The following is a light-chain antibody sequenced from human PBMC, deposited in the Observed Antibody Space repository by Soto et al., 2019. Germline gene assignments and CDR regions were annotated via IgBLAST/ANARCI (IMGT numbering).Light chain of an antibody. CDR1: EPISLW. CDR2: TAS. Sequence: IHLSHSPSTLSASLGDRVRITFLASEPISLWFACYQQKPRTAPNLLIYTASTFKSGVPSRFSGSGSGTDFPLTISSLQPDDFATYYCQHYNSYSEAFGQGTKVDI. J-gene: IGKJ1*01. CDR3: QHYNSYSEA. V-gene: IGKV1-5*03.